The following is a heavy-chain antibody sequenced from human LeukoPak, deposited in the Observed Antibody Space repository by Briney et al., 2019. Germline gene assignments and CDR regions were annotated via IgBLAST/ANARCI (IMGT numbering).Heavy chain of an antibody. CDR2: IKQDGSEK. V-gene: IGHV3-7*01. Sequence: GGSLRLSCAASGFTFSSYWMSWVRQAPGKGLEWVANIKQDGSEKYYVDSVKGRFTISRDNAKNSLYLQMNSLRAEDTAVYYCARARTRYSGSYRGAFDIWGQGTMVTVSS. CDR3: ARARTRYSGSYRGAFDI. D-gene: IGHD1-26*01. CDR1: GFTFSSYW. J-gene: IGHJ3*02.